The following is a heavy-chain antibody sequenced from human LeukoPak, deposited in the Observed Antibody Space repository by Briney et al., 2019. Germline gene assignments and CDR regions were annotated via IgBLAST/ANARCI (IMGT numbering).Heavy chain of an antibody. CDR3: ARDVSAGGTNWFDP. Sequence: ASVKVSCKASGYTFTGYYMHWVRQAPGQGLEWMGWNNPNSGGTSYAQKFQGRVTMSRDTSITTAYMELSRLRSDDTAVYYCARDVSAGGTNWFDPWGQGTLVTVSS. V-gene: IGHV1-2*02. CDR2: NNPNSGGT. CDR1: GYTFTGYY. J-gene: IGHJ5*02. D-gene: IGHD3-16*01.